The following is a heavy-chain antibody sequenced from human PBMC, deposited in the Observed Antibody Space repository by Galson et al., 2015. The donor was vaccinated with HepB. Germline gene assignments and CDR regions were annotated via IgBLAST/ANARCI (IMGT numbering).Heavy chain of an antibody. CDR2: ISAYNGNT. J-gene: IGHJ6*03. CDR3: ARAYDFWSGYQPYYYMDV. V-gene: IGHV1-18*01. Sequence: SVKVSCKASGYTFTSYGISWVRQAPGQGLEWMGWISAYNGNTNYAQKLQGRVTMTTDTSTSTAYMELRSLRSDDTAVYYCARAYDFWSGYQPYYYMDVWGKGTTVTVSS. CDR1: GYTFTSYG. D-gene: IGHD3-3*01.